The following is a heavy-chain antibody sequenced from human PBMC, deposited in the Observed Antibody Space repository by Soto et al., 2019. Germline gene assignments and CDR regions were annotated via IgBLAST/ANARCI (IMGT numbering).Heavy chain of an antibody. Sequence: GGSLRLSCSASGFTFSSYEMNWVRQAPGKGLEWVSYISDSGRTIYYADSVKGRFTVSRDDAQNSVYLQMDSLRAEDTAVYYCARDLLHYDFWSGYSAYFYYGMVVWGPGTTVTVSS. CDR1: GFTFSSYE. J-gene: IGHJ6*02. D-gene: IGHD3-3*01. V-gene: IGHV3-48*03. CDR3: ARDLLHYDFWSGYSAYFYYGMVV. CDR2: ISDSGRTI.